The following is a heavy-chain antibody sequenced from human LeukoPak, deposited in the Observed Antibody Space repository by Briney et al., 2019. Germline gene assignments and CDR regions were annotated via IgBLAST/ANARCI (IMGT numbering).Heavy chain of an antibody. Sequence: PSETLSLTCTVSGVSISRSYWIWIRQTPGKGLEWIGYISYIGSTNYNPSLKSRVTISIDTSKNQFSLKLSSVTAADTAVYYCARDLVTVTKGFDIWGQGTMVSVSS. CDR3: ARDLVTVTKGFDI. D-gene: IGHD4-17*01. CDR2: ISYIGST. J-gene: IGHJ3*02. CDR1: GVSISRSY. V-gene: IGHV4-59*01.